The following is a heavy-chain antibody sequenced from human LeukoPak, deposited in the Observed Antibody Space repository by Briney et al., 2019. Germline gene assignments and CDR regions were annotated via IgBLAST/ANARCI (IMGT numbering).Heavy chain of an antibody. CDR2: INHSGST. CDR1: GGSFSGYY. D-gene: IGHD3-22*01. CDR3: ARIQGGYYDSSGYFDP. V-gene: IGHV4-34*01. J-gene: IGHJ5*02. Sequence: SETLSLTCAVYGGSFSGYYWSWIRQPPGKGLEWIGEINHSGSTNYNPSLKSRVTISVDTSKKQFSLKLSSVTAADTATYYCARIQGGYYDSSGYFDPWGQGTLVTVSS.